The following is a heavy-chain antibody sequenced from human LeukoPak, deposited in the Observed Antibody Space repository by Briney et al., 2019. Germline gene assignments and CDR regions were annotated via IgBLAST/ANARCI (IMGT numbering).Heavy chain of an antibody. CDR3: VRRIKPAGPWDGMDV. D-gene: IGHD1-26*01. J-gene: IGHJ6*02. CDR2: ISAYNGNT. V-gene: IGHV1-18*01. Sequence: ASVKVSCKASGYTFTSYGISWVRQAPGQGLEWMGWISAYNGNTNYAQKLQGRVTMTTDTSTSTAYMELRSLKSDDTAVYYCVRRIKPAGPWDGMDVWGQGTTVIVSS. CDR1: GYTFTSYG.